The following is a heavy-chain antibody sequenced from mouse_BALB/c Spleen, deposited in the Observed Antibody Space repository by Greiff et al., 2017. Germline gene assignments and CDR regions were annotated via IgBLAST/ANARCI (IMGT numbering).Heavy chain of an antibody. D-gene: IGHD2-1*01. CDR2: IDPANGNT. J-gene: IGHJ4*01. Sequence: VQLQQSGAELVKPGASVKLSCTASGFNIKDTYMHWVKQRPEQGLEWIGRIDPANGNTKYDPKFQGKATITADTSSNTAYLQLSSLTSEDTAVYYCARSGGNYDYAMDYWGQGTSVTVSS. CDR1: GFNIKDTY. V-gene: IGHV14-3*02. CDR3: ARSGGNYDYAMDY.